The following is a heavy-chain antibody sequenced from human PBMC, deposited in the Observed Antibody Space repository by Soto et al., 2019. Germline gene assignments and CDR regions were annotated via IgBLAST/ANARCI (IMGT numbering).Heavy chain of an antibody. CDR3: ARGRGMDV. Sequence: PSETLSLTCAVYGGSFSGYYWSWIRQPPGKGLEWIGVINHSGSTNYTPSLKSRVTISVDTSKNQFSLKLSSVTAADTAVYYCARGRGMDVWGQGTTVTVSS. CDR2: INHSGST. CDR1: GGSFSGYY. J-gene: IGHJ6*02. V-gene: IGHV4-34*01.